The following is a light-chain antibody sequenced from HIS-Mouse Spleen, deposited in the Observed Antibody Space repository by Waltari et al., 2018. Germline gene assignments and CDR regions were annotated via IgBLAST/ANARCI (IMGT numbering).Light chain of an antibody. CDR3: AAWDDSLSGWV. J-gene: IGLJ3*02. CDR2: RNK. V-gene: IGLV1-47*01. CDR1: SSTIGRNY. Sequence: QSVLTQPPSASGTPGQRVTISCSGRSSTIGRNYVSWYQQLPGTAPKLLIYRNKQRPSGVPDRFSGSKAGTSASLAISGLRSEDEADYYCAAWDDSLSGWVFGGGTKLTVL.